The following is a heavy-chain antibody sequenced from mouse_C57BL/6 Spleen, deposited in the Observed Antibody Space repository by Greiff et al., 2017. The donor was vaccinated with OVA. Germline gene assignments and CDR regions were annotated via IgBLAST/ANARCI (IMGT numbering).Heavy chain of an antibody. Sequence: VQLQQSGPELVKPGASVKISCKASGYTFTDYYMNWVKQSHGKSLEWIGDINPNNGGTSYNQKFKGKATLTVDKSSSTAYMELRSLTSEDSAVYYCAREGTVEDWYFDVWGTGTTVTVSS. J-gene: IGHJ1*03. D-gene: IGHD1-1*01. V-gene: IGHV1-26*01. CDR3: AREGTVEDWYFDV. CDR2: INPNNGGT. CDR1: GYTFTDYY.